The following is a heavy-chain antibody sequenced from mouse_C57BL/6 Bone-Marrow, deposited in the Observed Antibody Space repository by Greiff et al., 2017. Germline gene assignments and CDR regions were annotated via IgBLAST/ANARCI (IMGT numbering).Heavy chain of an antibody. CDR3: ARRLVVTPYYYAMDY. V-gene: IGHV8-12*01. CDR2: IYWDDDK. J-gene: IGHJ4*01. CDR1: GFSLSTSGMG. D-gene: IGHD1-1*02. Sequence: QVTLKESGPGILQSSQTLSLTCSFSGFSLSTSGMGVSWIRQPSGKGLEWLAHIYWDDDKRYNPSLKSRLTISKDTSRNQVFLKITSVDTADTATYYCARRLVVTPYYYAMDYWGQGTSVTVSS.